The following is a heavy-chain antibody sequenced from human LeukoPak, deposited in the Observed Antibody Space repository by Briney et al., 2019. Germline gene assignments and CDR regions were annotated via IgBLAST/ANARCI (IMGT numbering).Heavy chain of an antibody. CDR2: MNPNSGNT. D-gene: IGHD3-22*01. J-gene: IGHJ4*02. Sequence: ASVKVSCKASGYTFTSYDINWVRQTTGQGLEWMGWMNPNSGNTAYAQKFQGRVTITRNTSISTAYMELSSLRSEDTAVYYCAREDYYDSGSNDYWGQGTLVTVSS. V-gene: IGHV1-8*03. CDR3: AREDYYDSGSNDY. CDR1: GYTFTSYD.